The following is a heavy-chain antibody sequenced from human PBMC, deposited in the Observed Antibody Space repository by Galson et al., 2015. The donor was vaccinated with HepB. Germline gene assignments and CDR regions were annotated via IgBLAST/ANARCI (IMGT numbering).Heavy chain of an antibody. CDR3: ARVRFTMVQGNPNWFDP. Sequence: SVKVSCKASGYTFTSYDINWVRQATGQGLEWMGWMNPNSGNTGYAQKFQGRVTMTRNTSISTAYMELSSLRSEDTAVYYCARVRFTMVQGNPNWFDPWGQGTLVTVSS. CDR2: MNPNSGNT. V-gene: IGHV1-8*01. CDR1: GYTFTSYD. D-gene: IGHD3-10*01. J-gene: IGHJ5*02.